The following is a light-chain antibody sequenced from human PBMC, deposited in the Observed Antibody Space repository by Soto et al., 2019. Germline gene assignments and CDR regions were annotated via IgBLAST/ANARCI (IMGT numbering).Light chain of an antibody. J-gene: IGKJ1*01. CDR3: QQRSNWPPWT. V-gene: IGKV3-11*01. CDR1: QSVSSY. CDR2: DAY. Sequence: EIVLTQSPATLSLSPGERATLSCRASQSVSSYLAWYQQKPGQAPRLLIYDAYNRATGIPARFSVSGSGTDFTLTISSLEPEDFVVYYCQQRSNWPPWTFGQGTKVEIK.